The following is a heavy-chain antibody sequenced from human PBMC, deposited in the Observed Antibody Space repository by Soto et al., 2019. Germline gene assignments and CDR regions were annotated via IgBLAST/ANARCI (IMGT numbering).Heavy chain of an antibody. V-gene: IGHV1-69*12. CDR2: IIPIFGTA. CDR3: ASGYLGGDCFSPYYYGMDV. D-gene: IGHD2-21*02. J-gene: IGHJ6*02. CDR1: GGTFSSYA. Sequence: QVQLVQSGAEVKKPGSSVKVSCKASGGTFSSYAISWVRQAPGQGLEWMGGIIPIFGTANYAQKFQGRVTITADESTSTAYMELSSLRSEVTAVYYCASGYLGGDCFSPYYYGMDVWGQGTTVTVSS.